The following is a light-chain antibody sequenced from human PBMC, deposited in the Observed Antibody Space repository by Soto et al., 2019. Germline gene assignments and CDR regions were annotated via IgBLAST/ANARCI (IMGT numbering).Light chain of an antibody. J-gene: IGLJ2*01. V-gene: IGLV2-14*01. Sequence: QSVLTQPASVSGSPGQSITISCTGTSSDVGGYNYVSWYQQHPGKAPKLMIYDVSNRPSGVSNRFSGSKSGNTASLTTSGLHAEDEADYYCSSYTSSSTLVVFGGGTKLTVL. CDR2: DVS. CDR1: SSDVGGYNY. CDR3: SSYTSSSTLVV.